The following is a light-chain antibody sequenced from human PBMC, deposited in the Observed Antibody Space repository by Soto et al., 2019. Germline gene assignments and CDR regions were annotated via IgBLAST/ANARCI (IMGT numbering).Light chain of an antibody. Sequence: ESVLAQARATLSLSPGHRATLSCGSSQSVSLSYLAWYQQKPGLAPRLIPYAASTRATGIPDRFSGSGSGTDFTLTISRLEPEDFAVYYCQQYGSSPWTSGQGTKADMK. CDR2: AAS. J-gene: IGKJ1*01. V-gene: IGKV3D-20*01. CDR1: QSVSLSY. CDR3: QQYGSSPWT.